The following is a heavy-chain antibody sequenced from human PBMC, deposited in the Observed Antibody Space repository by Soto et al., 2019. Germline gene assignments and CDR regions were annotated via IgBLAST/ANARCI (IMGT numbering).Heavy chain of an antibody. D-gene: IGHD6-6*01. J-gene: IGHJ6*03. CDR3: AVGRSSSSSLYYYYYYMDV. Sequence: PSETLCLTCTVAGGSISGYYWSWIRQPPGKGLEWIGSIYYSGSTYYNPSLKSRVTISVDTSKNQFSLKLSSVTAADTAVYYCAVGRSSSSSLYYYYYYMDVWGKGTTVTVSS. CDR2: IYYSGST. V-gene: IGHV4-59*05. CDR1: GGSISGYY.